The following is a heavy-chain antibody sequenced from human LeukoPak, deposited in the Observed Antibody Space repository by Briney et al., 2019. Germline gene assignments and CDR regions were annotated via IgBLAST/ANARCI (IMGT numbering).Heavy chain of an antibody. Sequence: GGSLRLSCTASGSTFGDYAMSWVRQAPRKGLEWVGFIRSKAYGGTTEYAASVKGRFTISRDDSKSIAYLQMNSLKTEDTAVYYCTRPYGSGSYHWFDPWGQGTLVTVSS. D-gene: IGHD3-10*01. CDR1: GSTFGDYA. CDR3: TRPYGSGSYHWFDP. CDR2: IRSKAYGGTT. J-gene: IGHJ5*02. V-gene: IGHV3-49*04.